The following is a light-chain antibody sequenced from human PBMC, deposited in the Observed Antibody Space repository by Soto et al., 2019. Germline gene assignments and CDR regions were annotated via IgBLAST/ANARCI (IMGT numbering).Light chain of an antibody. V-gene: IGLV2-14*03. CDR1: SSDIGAYNY. Sequence: QSALTQPASVSGSPGQSITISCTGTSSDIGAYNYVSWYQQHPGRAPQLIIYDVSYRPSGISTRFSGSKSDNTASLTISGLQAEDEAEYYCSSYTSISRVFGGGTNLTVL. CDR3: SSYTSISRV. J-gene: IGLJ3*02. CDR2: DVS.